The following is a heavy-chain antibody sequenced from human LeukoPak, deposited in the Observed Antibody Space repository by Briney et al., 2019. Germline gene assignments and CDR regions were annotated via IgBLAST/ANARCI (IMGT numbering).Heavy chain of an antibody. CDR2: MSYVGIT. CDR3: TRLPLDYSLNH. J-gene: IGHJ5*02. Sequence: SETLSLTCTVSGDSISSTTYWWGWIRQSPGKGLEWIGSMSYVGITSYNPSLKSRATISVDTSKNQFSLMLSPVTAADTAVYYCTRLPLDYSLNHWGQGTPVSASS. V-gene: IGHV4-39*01. CDR1: GDSISSTTYW. D-gene: IGHD4-11*01.